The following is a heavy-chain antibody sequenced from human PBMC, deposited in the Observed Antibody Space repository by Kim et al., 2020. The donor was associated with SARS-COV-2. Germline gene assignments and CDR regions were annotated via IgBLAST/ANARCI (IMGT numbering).Heavy chain of an antibody. V-gene: IGHV3-30-3*01. CDR3: ARGNYYEWMSLSDYYNGMDV. J-gene: IGHJ6*02. Sequence: GGSLRLSCAASGLNFDSSAMNWVRQTPGKGLEWVAVISFDGRNKDYADPVKGRFTISRDNSKSTMYLEMNSLRVEDTALYYCARGNYYEWMSLSDYYNGMDVWGQGTTVTVSS. CDR2: ISFDGRNK. D-gene: IGHD3-22*01. CDR1: GLNFDSSA.